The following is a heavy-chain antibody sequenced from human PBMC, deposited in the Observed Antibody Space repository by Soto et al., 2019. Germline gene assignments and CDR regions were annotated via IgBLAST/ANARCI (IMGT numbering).Heavy chain of an antibody. J-gene: IGHJ4*02. V-gene: IGHV1-46*01. CDR1: GYTFTRYY. CDR3: ARELGGTTVNTLFDH. D-gene: IGHD4-17*01. CDR2: VNPSGDNT. Sequence: QVQLVQSGAEVKKPGASVKVSCKASGYTFTRYYIHWVRQAPGQGLEWMGIVNPSGDNTNYAQKFRGRVTMTRDTSTNTAHMELSSLRSEDTAVYFCARELGGTTVNTLFDHWGQGTVVTVSS.